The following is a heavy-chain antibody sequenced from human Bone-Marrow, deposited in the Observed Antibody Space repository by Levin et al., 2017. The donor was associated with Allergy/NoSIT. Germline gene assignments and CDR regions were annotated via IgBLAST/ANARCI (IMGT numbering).Heavy chain of an antibody. CDR1: GFTFSSYA. J-gene: IGHJ4*02. Sequence: GESLKISCAASGFTFSSYAMSWVRQAPGKGLEWVSAISGSGGSTYYADSVKGRFTISRDNSKNTLYLQMNSLRAEDTAVYYCAKDLGWLPDYWGQGTLVTVSS. CDR3: AKDLGWLPDY. V-gene: IGHV3-23*01. D-gene: IGHD5-12*01. CDR2: ISGSGGST.